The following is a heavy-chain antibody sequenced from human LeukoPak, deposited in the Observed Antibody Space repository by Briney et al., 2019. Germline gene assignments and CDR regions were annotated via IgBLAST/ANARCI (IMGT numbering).Heavy chain of an antibody. Sequence: ASVNVSCKASGYTFTNFAIHWLRQAPGQRLEWMGWVNADNTNTKYSGKFQGRVTITRDSSASTAYMELNSLTSDDTAVYFCARGPIFTYWGQGTLVTVSS. CDR3: ARGPIFTY. CDR2: VNADNTNT. D-gene: IGHD3-3*01. CDR1: GYTFTNFA. J-gene: IGHJ4*02. V-gene: IGHV1-3*01.